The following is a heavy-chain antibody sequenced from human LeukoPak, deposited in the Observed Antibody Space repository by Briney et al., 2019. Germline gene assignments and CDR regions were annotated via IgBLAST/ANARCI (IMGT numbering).Heavy chain of an antibody. D-gene: IGHD6-13*01. J-gene: IGHJ4*02. CDR2: ISYDGSNK. CDR3: AKTGQLEYFDY. CDR1: GFTFSSYG. Sequence: QSGRSLRLSCAASGFTFSSYGMHWVRQAPGKGLEWVAVISYDGSNKYYADSVKGRFTISRDNSKNTLYLQINSLRAEDTAVYYCAKTGQLEYFDYWGQGTLVTVSS. V-gene: IGHV3-30*18.